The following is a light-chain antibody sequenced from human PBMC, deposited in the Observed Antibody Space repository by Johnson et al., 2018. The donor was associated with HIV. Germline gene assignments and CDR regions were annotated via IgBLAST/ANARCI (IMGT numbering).Light chain of an antibody. CDR3: GTWDSSLSAEV. CDR2: DNN. Sequence: QPVLTQPPSVSAAPGQKVTISCSGSSSNIGNNYVSWYQQLPRTAPKILIYDNNKRPSGIPDRFSGSKSGTSATLGITGLQTGDEADYYCGTWDSSLSAEVFGTRTKVTVL. V-gene: IGLV1-51*01. J-gene: IGLJ1*01. CDR1: SSNIGNNY.